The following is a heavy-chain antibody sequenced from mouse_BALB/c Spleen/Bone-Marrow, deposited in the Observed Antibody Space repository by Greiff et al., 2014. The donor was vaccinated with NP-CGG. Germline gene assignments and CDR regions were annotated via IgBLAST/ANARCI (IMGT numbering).Heavy chain of an antibody. CDR3: ARPPTMITTYSGAMDY. Sequence: EVQLQQSGTVLARPGASVKMSCKASGYSFTSYWMYWVKQRPGQGLEWIGAIYPGNSDTSYNQKFKGKAKLTAVSSASTAYMELSSLTNEDSAVYYCARPPTMITTYSGAMDYWGQGTSVTVSS. CDR1: GYSFTSYW. V-gene: IGHV1-5*01. CDR2: IYPGNSDT. D-gene: IGHD2-4*01. J-gene: IGHJ4*01.